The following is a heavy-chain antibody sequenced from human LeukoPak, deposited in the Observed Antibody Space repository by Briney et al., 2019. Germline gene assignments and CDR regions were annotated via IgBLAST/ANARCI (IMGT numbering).Heavy chain of an antibody. CDR1: GFTVSSNY. J-gene: IGHJ4*02. Sequence: GGSLRLSCAASGFTVSSNYMTWVRQAPGRELEWVSVIYSGGSTYYADSVKGRFTISRDNSKNTLYLQMNSLRAEDTAVYYCARSYCGGDCPIDYWGQGTLVTVSS. V-gene: IGHV3-66*01. CDR3: ARSYCGGDCPIDY. D-gene: IGHD2-21*02. CDR2: IYSGGST.